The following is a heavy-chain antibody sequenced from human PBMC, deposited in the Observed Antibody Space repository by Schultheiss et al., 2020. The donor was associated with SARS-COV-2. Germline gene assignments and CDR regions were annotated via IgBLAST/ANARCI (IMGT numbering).Heavy chain of an antibody. Sequence: SQTLSLTCTVSGGSVSSGSYYWSWIRQPPGKGLEWIGYIYYSGSTNYNPSLKSRVTISVDTSKSQFSLKVTSVTAADTAMYYCARGGSNYANYYYYMDVWGKGTTVTVSS. CDR2: IYYSGST. D-gene: IGHD4-11*01. CDR3: ARGGSNYANYYYYMDV. CDR1: GGSVSSGSYY. V-gene: IGHV4-61*01. J-gene: IGHJ6*03.